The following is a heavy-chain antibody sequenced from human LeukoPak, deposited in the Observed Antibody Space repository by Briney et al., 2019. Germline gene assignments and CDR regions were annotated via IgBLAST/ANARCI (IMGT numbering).Heavy chain of an antibody. CDR2: ISSSSSYT. V-gene: IGHV3-21*01. Sequence: PGGSLSLFCAASGFTFSSYSMNWVRQAPGKGLEWVSSISSSSSYTNYADSVKGRFTISRDNAKNSLYLQMNSLRAEDTAVYYCARDRGTTGTTGYFDYWGQGTLVTVSS. J-gene: IGHJ4*02. CDR3: ARDRGTTGTTGYFDY. CDR1: GFTFSSYS. D-gene: IGHD1-1*01.